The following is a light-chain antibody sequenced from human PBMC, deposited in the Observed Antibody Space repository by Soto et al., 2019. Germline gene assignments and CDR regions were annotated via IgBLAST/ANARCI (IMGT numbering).Light chain of an antibody. Sequence: EIVMTQSPATLSVSPGERATLSCRASQSFSSNLAWYQKKPGQAPRLLIYGASTRATGIPARFSGSGSATEFTLTISSLQSGDFAVYYCQQYNIWPPWTFGQGTKV. CDR1: QSFSSN. J-gene: IGKJ1*01. CDR2: GAS. CDR3: QQYNIWPPWT. V-gene: IGKV3-15*01.